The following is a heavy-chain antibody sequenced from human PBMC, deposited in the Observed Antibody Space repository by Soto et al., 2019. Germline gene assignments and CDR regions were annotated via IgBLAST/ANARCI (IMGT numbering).Heavy chain of an antibody. CDR2: ISPHNGNT. J-gene: IGHJ2*01. D-gene: IGHD1-26*01. Sequence: QVQLVQSGPEVKDPGASVKVSCKASGYTFTSRGIYWVRQAPGQGLEWMGWISPHNGNTHYAQSLQGRVPLTPDTSSSTAYLDLRIVRSHDTAFYYCVREAGDNDSDFHLWGRGTPVTVS. CDR1: GYTFTSRG. CDR3: VREAGDNDSDFHL. V-gene: IGHV1-18*01.